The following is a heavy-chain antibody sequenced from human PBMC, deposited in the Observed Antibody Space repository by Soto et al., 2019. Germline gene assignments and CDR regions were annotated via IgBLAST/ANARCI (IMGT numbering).Heavy chain of an antibody. V-gene: IGHV4-39*07. CDR3: ARDCTSCYSYYYYGMDV. D-gene: IGHD2-2*01. CDR2: IYYSENT. CDR1: GGSVSSSSYS. J-gene: IGHJ6*02. Sequence: SETLSLTCTVSGGSVSSSSYSWGWIRQSPGKGLEWIGSIYYSENTYYNPSLKSRVTISVDTSKNQFSLKLSSVTAADTAVYYCARDCTSCYSYYYYGMDVWGQGTTVTVSS.